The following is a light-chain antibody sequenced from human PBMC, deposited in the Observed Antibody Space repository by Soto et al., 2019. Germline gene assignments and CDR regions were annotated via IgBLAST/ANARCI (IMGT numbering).Light chain of an antibody. CDR1: RSNIGSNY. CDR3: AAWDDSLSGYV. CDR2: SNN. J-gene: IGLJ1*01. V-gene: IGLV1-47*02. Sequence: QSVLTQPPSASGTPGQRVTISCSGSRSNIGSNYVYWYQQLPGTAPKLLIYSNNQRPSGVPDRFSGSQSGTSASLAISGLRSEDEADYYCAAWDDSLSGYVFGTGTKVTVL.